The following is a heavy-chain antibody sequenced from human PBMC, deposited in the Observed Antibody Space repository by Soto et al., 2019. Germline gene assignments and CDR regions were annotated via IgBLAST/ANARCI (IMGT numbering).Heavy chain of an antibody. D-gene: IGHD6-13*01. V-gene: IGHV5-51*01. CDR2: IYPGDSDT. CDR1: GYSFTSYW. J-gene: IGHJ4*02. Sequence: GESLKISCKGSGYSFTSYWIGWVRQMPGKGLEWMGIIYPGDSDTRYSPSFQGQVTISADKSISTAYLQWSSLKASDTAMYYCARIGEAAAGKKNFDYWGQGTLVTVSS. CDR3: ARIGEAAAGKKNFDY.